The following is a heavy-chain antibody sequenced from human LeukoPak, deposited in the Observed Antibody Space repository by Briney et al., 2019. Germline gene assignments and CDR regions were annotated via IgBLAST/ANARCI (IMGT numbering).Heavy chain of an antibody. V-gene: IGHV5-51*01. Sequence: GEPLKISCKGSGYSFTSYWIGWVRQMPGKGLEWMGIIYPDDSDIRYSPSFQGQVTISADKSISTAYLQWSSLKASDTAMYYCARPSGVAATRPYDYWGQGTLVTVSS. CDR2: IYPDDSDI. J-gene: IGHJ4*02. D-gene: IGHD2-15*01. CDR1: GYSFTSYW. CDR3: ARPSGVAATRPYDY.